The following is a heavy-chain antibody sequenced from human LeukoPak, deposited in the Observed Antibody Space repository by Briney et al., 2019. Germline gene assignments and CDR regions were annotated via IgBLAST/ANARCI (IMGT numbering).Heavy chain of an antibody. D-gene: IGHD1-26*01. CDR2: INSGGSA. CDR3: AKEMPPTGAFDY. V-gene: IGHV3-23*01. Sequence: GGPLRLSCAASGFTFSNYDMSWVRQAPGKGLEWVSSINSGGSAYYADSVKGRFTISRDNSKNTLSLQMNSLRAEDTAVYYCAKEMPPTGAFDYWGQGTLVTVSA. J-gene: IGHJ4*02. CDR1: GFTFSNYD.